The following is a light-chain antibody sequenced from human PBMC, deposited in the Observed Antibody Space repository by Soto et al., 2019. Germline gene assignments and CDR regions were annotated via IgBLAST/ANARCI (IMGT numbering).Light chain of an antibody. CDR3: QQSYSTPRT. V-gene: IGKV1-39*01. CDR2: AAS. Sequence: DIQMNQSPSSLSASVGDRVTITCRASQRISSYLHWYQQKPGKAPKLLIYAASSLQSGVPSRFSGSGSGTDFTLTISRLQPEDFATYYCQQSYSTPRTFGQGTKGELK. J-gene: IGKJ1*01. CDR1: QRISSY.